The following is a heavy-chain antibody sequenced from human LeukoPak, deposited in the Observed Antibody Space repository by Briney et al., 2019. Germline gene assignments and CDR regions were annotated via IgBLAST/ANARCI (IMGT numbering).Heavy chain of an antibody. V-gene: IGHV3-23*01. CDR1: GFTFSSFA. CDR3: AKDIGSMVRGPFDY. Sequence: PGGSLRLSCAASGFTFSSFAMSWVRQAPGKGLEWVSAMGGSGGSTYYADSVKGRFTIPTDNSKNTLYLQMNSLRAEDTAVYYCAKDIGSMVRGPFDYWGQGTLVTVSS. J-gene: IGHJ4*02. D-gene: IGHD3-10*01. CDR2: MGGSGGST.